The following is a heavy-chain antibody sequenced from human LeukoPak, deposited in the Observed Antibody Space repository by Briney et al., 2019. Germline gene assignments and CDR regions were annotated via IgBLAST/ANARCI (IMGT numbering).Heavy chain of an antibody. J-gene: IGHJ4*02. D-gene: IGHD5-12*01. CDR3: ARDPRYSGYDYFDY. Sequence: GGSLRLSCAASGFTFSSYSMNWVRQAPGKRLEWVSYISSSSSTIYYADSVKGRFTISRDNAKNSLYLQMNSLRAEDTAVYYCARDPRYSGYDYFDYWGQGTLVTVSS. V-gene: IGHV3-48*01. CDR1: GFTFSSYS. CDR2: ISSSSSTI.